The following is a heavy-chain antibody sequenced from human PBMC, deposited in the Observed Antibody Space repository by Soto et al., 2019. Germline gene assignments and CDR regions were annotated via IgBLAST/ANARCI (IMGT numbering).Heavy chain of an antibody. CDR3: ARDPPLRRVAITNRRATLVGFLGRMDV. Sequence: QVQLVESGGGVVQPGRSLRLSRVASGFTFFNDAMHWVRQTPGKGLEWVAVISYDGSNKYYAESLKGRFTISRDNSKNTLSLQMNSLRGEDTAVYYCARDPPLRRVAITNRRATLVGFLGRMDVWGQGTTVTVSS. J-gene: IGHJ6*02. V-gene: IGHV3-30-3*01. D-gene: IGHD3-10*01. CDR1: GFTFFNDA. CDR2: ISYDGSNK.